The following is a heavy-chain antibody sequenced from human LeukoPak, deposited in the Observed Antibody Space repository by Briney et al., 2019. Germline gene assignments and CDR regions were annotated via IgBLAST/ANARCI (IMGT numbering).Heavy chain of an antibody. CDR1: GFTFSNAW. CDR2: IKSKSDGGTT. Sequence: KPGGSLRLSCAASGFTFSNAWMSWVRQAPGKGLEWVGRIKSKSDGGTTDSTAPVEGRFTISRDDSKNTLYLQMNSLKTEDTAVYFCTTADYFDIWGQGTMVTVSS. J-gene: IGHJ3*02. V-gene: IGHV3-15*01. D-gene: IGHD4-11*01. CDR3: TTADYFDI.